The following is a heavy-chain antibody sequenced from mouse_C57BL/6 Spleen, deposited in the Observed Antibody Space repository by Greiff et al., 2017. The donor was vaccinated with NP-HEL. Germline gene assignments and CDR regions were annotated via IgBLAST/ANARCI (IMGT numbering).Heavy chain of an antibody. J-gene: IGHJ4*01. CDR1: GFTFSDYG. D-gene: IGHD2-4*01. CDR3: ARGPIYYDYESYYAMDY. Sequence: EVQLVESGGGLVKPGGSLKLSCAASGFTFSDYGMHWVRQAPEKGLEWVAYISSGSSTIYYADTVKGRFTISRDNAKNTLFLQMTSLRSEDTAMYYCARGPIYYDYESYYAMDYWGQGTSVTVSS. V-gene: IGHV5-17*01. CDR2: ISSGSSTI.